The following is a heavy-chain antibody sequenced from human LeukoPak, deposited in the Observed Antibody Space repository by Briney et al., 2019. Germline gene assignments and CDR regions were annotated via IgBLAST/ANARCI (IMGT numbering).Heavy chain of an antibody. J-gene: IGHJ4*02. Sequence: GGSLRLSCAVSGFSFSSNCMSWFRQAPGKGLEWVAKIKEDGNEIYYVDSVKGRFTISRDNTKNPLFLQMNSLRAEDTAVYYCATGGAVAGRFAYWGQGTLVTVSS. CDR1: GFSFSSNC. CDR3: ATGGAVAGRFAY. V-gene: IGHV3-7*01. CDR2: IKEDGNEI. D-gene: IGHD6-19*01.